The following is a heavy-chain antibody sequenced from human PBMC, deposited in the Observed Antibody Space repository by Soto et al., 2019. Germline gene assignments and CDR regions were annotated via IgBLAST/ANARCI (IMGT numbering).Heavy chain of an antibody. Sequence: PGGSLRLSCAASGFTFSSYAMSWVRQAPGKGLEWVSAISGSGGSTYYADSVKGRFTISRDNSKNTLYLQMNSLRAEDTAVYYCAKNPLSTYSSSWYYYYMDVWGKGTTVTVSS. CDR3: AKNPLSTYSSSWYYYYMDV. D-gene: IGHD6-13*01. CDR1: GFTFSSYA. CDR2: ISGSGGST. V-gene: IGHV3-23*01. J-gene: IGHJ6*03.